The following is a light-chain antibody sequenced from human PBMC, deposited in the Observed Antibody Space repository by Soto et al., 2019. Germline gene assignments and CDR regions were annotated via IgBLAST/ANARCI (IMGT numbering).Light chain of an antibody. J-gene: IGLJ1*01. CDR1: SSNIGAGYD. V-gene: IGLV1-40*01. CDR3: QSYDSSLSGYV. CDR2: GNS. Sequence: QSVLTQPPSVSGAPGQGVTISCTGSSSNIGAGYDVHWYQQLPGTAPKLLIYGNSNRPSGVPDRFSGSKSGTSASLAITGLQAEDEADYSCQSYDSSLSGYVFGTGTKVTVL.